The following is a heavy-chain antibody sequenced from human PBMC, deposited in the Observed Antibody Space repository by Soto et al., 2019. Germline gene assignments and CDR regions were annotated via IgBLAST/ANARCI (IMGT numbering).Heavy chain of an antibody. CDR3: AKAGYYHDSSGYPYYFDY. D-gene: IGHD3-22*01. CDR1: GFTFSSYA. V-gene: IGHV3-23*01. J-gene: IGHJ4*02. Sequence: EVQLLESGGGLVQPGGSLRLSCAASGFTFSSYAMSWVRQAPGKGLEWVSAISGSGGSTYYADSVKGRFTISRDNSKNTLYLQMNSLRAEDTAVYYCAKAGYYHDSSGYPYYFDYWGQGTLVTVSS. CDR2: ISGSGGST.